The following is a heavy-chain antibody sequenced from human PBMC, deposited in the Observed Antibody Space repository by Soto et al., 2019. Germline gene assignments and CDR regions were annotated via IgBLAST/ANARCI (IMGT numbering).Heavy chain of an antibody. Sequence: QVHLVQSGAEVKKPGASVQVSCQGSGYAFTTYGITWVRQAPGQGLEWMGWISAHNGNTNYAQKLQGRVTVTRDTAPSTAYMELRSLRYDDTAVYYCARGRYGDYWGQGALVTVSS. V-gene: IGHV1-18*01. CDR1: GYAFTTYG. CDR2: ISAHNGNT. J-gene: IGHJ4*02. D-gene: IGHD1-1*01. CDR3: ARGRYGDY.